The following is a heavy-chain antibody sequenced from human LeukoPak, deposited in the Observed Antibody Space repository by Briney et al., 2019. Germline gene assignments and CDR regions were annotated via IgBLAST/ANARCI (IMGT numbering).Heavy chain of an antibody. J-gene: IGHJ4*02. Sequence: PGGSLRLSCAASGFTVSTSFMSWVRQAPGKGLEWVSVIYSGGSTYYADSVKGRFTISRDNSKNTLYLQMNSLRAEDTAVYYRARDGVDYSFEYWGQGTLVTVSS. CDR3: ARDGVDYSFEY. D-gene: IGHD4-11*01. V-gene: IGHV3-53*01. CDR1: GFTVSTSF. CDR2: IYSGGST.